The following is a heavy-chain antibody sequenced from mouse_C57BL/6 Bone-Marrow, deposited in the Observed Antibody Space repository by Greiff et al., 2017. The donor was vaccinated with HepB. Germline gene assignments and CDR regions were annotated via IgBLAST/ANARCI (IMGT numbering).Heavy chain of an antibody. CDR3: AREGDYYGSSYVRYAMDY. CDR2: ISYDGSN. Sequence: EVKLQESGPGLVKPSQSLSLTCSVTGYSITSGYYWNWIRQFPGNKLEWMGYISYDGSNNYNPSLKNRISITRDTSKNQFFLKLNSVTTEDTATYYCAREGDYYGSSYVRYAMDYWGQGTSVTVSS. J-gene: IGHJ4*01. CDR1: GYSITSGYY. D-gene: IGHD1-1*01. V-gene: IGHV3-6*01.